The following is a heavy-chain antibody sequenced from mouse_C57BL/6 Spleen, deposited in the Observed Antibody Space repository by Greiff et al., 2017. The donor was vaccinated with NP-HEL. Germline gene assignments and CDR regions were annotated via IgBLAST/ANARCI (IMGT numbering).Heavy chain of an antibody. CDR3: ASGLRGHYDAVDY. D-gene: IGHD2-2*01. CDR1: GYTFTSYY. J-gene: IGHJ4*01. V-gene: IGHV1-66*01. CDR2: IYPGSGTT. Sequence: QVQLQQSGPELVKPGASVKISCKASGYTFTSYYIHWVKQRPGQGLEWIGWIYPGSGTTNYNEKFKGKATLTADTSSSTAYMQLSSLTSEDSAVYYCASGLRGHYDAVDYWGQGTSLTVSS.